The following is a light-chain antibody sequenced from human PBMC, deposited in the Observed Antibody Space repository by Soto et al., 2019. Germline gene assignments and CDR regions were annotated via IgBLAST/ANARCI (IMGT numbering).Light chain of an antibody. CDR3: QQHINWPLT. CDR1: LNVNNY. CDR2: GAS. V-gene: IGKV3-11*01. J-gene: IGKJ4*01. Sequence: VLTQSPATLSLSPGERATLSCRASLNVNNYLAWYQQKPGQAPRLLIYGASNRATGIPDRFSGSGSGTDFTLTISRLEPGDFALYYCQQHINWPLTFGGGTKVDI.